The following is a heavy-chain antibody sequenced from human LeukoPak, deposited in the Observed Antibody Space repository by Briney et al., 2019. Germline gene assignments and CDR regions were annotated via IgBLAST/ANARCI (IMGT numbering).Heavy chain of an antibody. J-gene: IGHJ4*02. CDR1: GGSISSGDYY. CDR2: IYYSGST. D-gene: IGHD3-10*01. Sequence: PSETLSLTCTVSGGSISSGDYYWSWIRQPPGKGLEWIGYIYYSGSTYYNPSLKSRVTISVDTSKNQFSLKLDSVTAADTAVYYCAVEGSGSYEFDYWGQGTLVTVSS. V-gene: IGHV4-30-4*08. CDR3: AVEGSGSYEFDY.